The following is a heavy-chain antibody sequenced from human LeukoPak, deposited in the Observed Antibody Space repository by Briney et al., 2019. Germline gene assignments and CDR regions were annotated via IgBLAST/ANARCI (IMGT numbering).Heavy chain of an antibody. D-gene: IGHD6-19*01. CDR2: IWYDGSNK. V-gene: IGHV3-33*06. CDR3: AKDLVAGIYGY. CDR1: GFTFSSYG. J-gene: IGHJ4*02. Sequence: GGSLRLSCAASGFTFSSYGMHWVRQAPGKGLEWMAVIWYDGSNKYYADSVKGRFTISRDNSKNTLYLQMNSLRAEDTAVYYCAKDLVAGIYGYWGQGTLVTVSS.